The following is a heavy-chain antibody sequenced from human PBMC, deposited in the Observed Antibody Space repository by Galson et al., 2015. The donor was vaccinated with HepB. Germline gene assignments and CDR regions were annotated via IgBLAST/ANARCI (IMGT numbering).Heavy chain of an antibody. J-gene: IGHJ4*02. CDR3: VKGLYSSSWRFDF. Sequence: SLRLSCAASGFTFDDYTMHWVRQAPGKGLEWVSLISWDGGRTYHADSVKGRFTISRDNRKNSLYLQMNSLRTEDTALYYCVKGLYSSSWRFDFWGQGTLVTVSS. CDR2: ISWDGGRT. V-gene: IGHV3-43*01. CDR1: GFTFDDYT. D-gene: IGHD6-13*01.